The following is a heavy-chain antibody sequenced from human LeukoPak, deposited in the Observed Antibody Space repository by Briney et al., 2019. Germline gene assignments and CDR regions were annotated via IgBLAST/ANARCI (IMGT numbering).Heavy chain of an antibody. CDR1: GGSISSSS. Sequence: ETLSLTCTVSGGSISSSSYYWGWIRQPPGKGLEWVASISSDSSYIDYADSVKGRFTISRDNAKNPLFLKTDTLRGDDTGIYYCARDPNVLGITPYYFDFWGQGTLVTVSP. V-gene: IGHV3-21*01. J-gene: IGHJ4*02. D-gene: IGHD3-10*02. CDR3: ARDPNVLGITPYYFDF. CDR2: ISSDSSYI.